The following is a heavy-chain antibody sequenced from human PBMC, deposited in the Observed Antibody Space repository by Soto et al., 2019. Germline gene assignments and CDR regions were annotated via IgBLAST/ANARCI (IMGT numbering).Heavy chain of an antibody. V-gene: IGHV1-69*01. CDR3: ARAEGGTIFGVVIIGTYGMDA. J-gene: IGHJ6*02. D-gene: IGHD3-3*01. Sequence: QVQLVQSGAEVKKPGSSVKVSCKASGGTFSSYAISWVRQAPGQGLEWMGGIIPIFGTANYAQKFQGRVTITADESTSTAYMELSSLRSEDTAVYYCARAEGGTIFGVVIIGTYGMDAWGQGTTVTVSS. CDR2: IIPIFGTA. CDR1: GGTFSSYA.